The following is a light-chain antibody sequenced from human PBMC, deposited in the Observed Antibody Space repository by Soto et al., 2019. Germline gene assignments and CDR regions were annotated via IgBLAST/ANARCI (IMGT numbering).Light chain of an antibody. Sequence: QAVVTQEPSFSVSPGGTVTLTCALSSGSVSTSHYPTWFQQIPGQPPRALIYNTDRRSSGVPDRFSGSILGNKAALTITGAQVDDDSDYYCALYVGSGIRVFGGGTKLTVL. CDR1: SGSVSTSHY. CDR2: NTD. J-gene: IGLJ3*02. V-gene: IGLV8-61*01. CDR3: ALYVGSGIRV.